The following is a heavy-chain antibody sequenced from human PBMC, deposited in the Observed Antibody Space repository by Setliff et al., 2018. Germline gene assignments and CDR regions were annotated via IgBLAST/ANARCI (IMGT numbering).Heavy chain of an antibody. CDR2: IWSDGNTT. Sequence: GGSLRLSCATSGFTFSTHAMHWARQAPGKGLDWVAMIWSDGNTTYYADSVKGRFTVSRENSKNTLYLQMNSLSAEDTAVYYCAQGGHLDNWGQGTLVTVSS. CDR1: GFTFSTHA. V-gene: IGHV3-33*01. D-gene: IGHD3-16*01. CDR3: AQGGHLDN. J-gene: IGHJ4*02.